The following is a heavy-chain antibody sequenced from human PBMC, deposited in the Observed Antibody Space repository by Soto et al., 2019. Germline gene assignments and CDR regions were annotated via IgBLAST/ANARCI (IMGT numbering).Heavy chain of an antibody. CDR1: GGSISSGGYS. Sequence: QLQLQESGSGLVKPSQTLSLTCAVSGGSISSGGYSWSWIRQPPGKGLEWIGYIYHSGSTYYNPSRKSRVTISVDRAKNQFSLKLSSVTAADTAVYYCARARSGGSSYFDYWGQGTLVTVSS. D-gene: IGHD2-15*01. CDR2: IYHSGST. V-gene: IGHV4-30-2*01. CDR3: ARARSGGSSYFDY. J-gene: IGHJ4*02.